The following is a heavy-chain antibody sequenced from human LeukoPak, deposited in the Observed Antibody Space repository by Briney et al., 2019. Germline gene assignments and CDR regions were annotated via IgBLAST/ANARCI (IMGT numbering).Heavy chain of an antibody. V-gene: IGHV3-23*01. Sequence: GGSLGLSCAASGFTFSTCAINWVRQAPGEGLEWASAISGSGSKTFYADSVKGRFTISRDNPKNTLYLQMNSLRPEDTAVYYCVKEPRGYSFSFDIWGQGTMVTVSS. CDR2: ISGSGSKT. CDR3: VKEPRGYSFSFDI. J-gene: IGHJ3*02. CDR1: GFTFSTCA. D-gene: IGHD5-18*01.